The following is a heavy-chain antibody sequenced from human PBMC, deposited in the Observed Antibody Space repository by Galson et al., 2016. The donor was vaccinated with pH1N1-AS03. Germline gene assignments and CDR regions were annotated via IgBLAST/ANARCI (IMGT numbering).Heavy chain of an antibody. D-gene: IGHD6-6*01. Sequence: QSGAEVKKPGESLKISCKGSGHIFANYWIGWVRQTPGKGLEWMGLIYPGDSDTRYSPSFQGQVTISADKSLSTAYLRWSSLKASDTAMYYCASSRIAAHTYYYHGIDVWGQGTTVTVSS. J-gene: IGHJ6*02. V-gene: IGHV5-51*01. CDR2: IYPGDSDT. CDR1: GHIFANYW. CDR3: ASSRIAAHTYYYHGIDV.